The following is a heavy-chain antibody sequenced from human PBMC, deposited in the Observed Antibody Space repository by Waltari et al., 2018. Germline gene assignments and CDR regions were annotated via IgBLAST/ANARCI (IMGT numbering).Heavy chain of an antibody. J-gene: IGHJ4*02. CDR2: IRTTSSGETT. Sequence: EVQLVESGGGLVQPGRSLRLSCTASGFTFGDYAMSWFRQAAGKGLEWVGFIRTTSSGETTEYAASVKGRFTVSRDDSKNIAYLQMNSLKTEDTAVYYCSRAGSRQLWRLPDYWGQGALVTVSS. D-gene: IGHD5-18*01. CDR1: GFTFGDYA. CDR3: SRAGSRQLWRLPDY. V-gene: IGHV3-49*03.